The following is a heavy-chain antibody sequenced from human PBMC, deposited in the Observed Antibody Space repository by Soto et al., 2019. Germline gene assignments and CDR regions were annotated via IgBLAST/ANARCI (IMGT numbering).Heavy chain of an antibody. CDR1: GGTFSSYA. Sequence: ASVKVSCKASGGTFSSYAISWVRQAPGQGLEWMGGIIPIFGTANYAQKFQGGVTMTRDTSITTAYLELTSLRSDDTAVYYCARGYISGWHFDYWGQGTLVTVSS. J-gene: IGHJ4*02. CDR2: IIPIFGTA. V-gene: IGHV1-69*05. CDR3: ARGYISGWHFDY. D-gene: IGHD6-19*01.